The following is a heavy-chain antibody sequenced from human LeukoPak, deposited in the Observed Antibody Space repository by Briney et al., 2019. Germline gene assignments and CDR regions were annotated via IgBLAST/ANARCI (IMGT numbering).Heavy chain of an antibody. CDR1: GFTFSSYW. CDR2: IKQDGSEK. V-gene: IGHV3-7*01. J-gene: IGHJ4*02. D-gene: IGHD3-22*01. Sequence: GGSLRLSCAASGFTFSSYWMSWVRQAPGKGLEWVANIKQDGSEKYYVDSVKGRFTISRDNAKNSLYLQMNSLRAEDTAVYYCARDRWDSSGQLNGYFGYWGQGTLVTVSS. CDR3: ARDRWDSSGQLNGYFGY.